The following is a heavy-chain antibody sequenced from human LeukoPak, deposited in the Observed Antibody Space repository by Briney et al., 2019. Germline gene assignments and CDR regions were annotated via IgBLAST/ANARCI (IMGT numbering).Heavy chain of an antibody. Sequence: TGESLRISCKGSGYSFTSYWISWVRQMPGKGLEWMGRIDHSDSCTNYSPSFQGHVTISADKSISTAYLQWSSLKASDTAMYYCARSYYGDYGYYYGMDVWGQGTTVTVSS. V-gene: IGHV5-10-1*01. CDR2: IDHSDSCT. CDR3: ARSYYGDYGYYYGMDV. D-gene: IGHD4-17*01. CDR1: GYSFTSYW. J-gene: IGHJ6*02.